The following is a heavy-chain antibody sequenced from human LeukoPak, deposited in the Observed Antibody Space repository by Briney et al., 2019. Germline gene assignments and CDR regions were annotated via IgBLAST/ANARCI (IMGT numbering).Heavy chain of an antibody. CDR1: GGSIGSSNYY. Sequence: SETLSLTCSVSGGSIGSSNYYWGWIRQPPGKGLEWIGSVHYSGDTFYSPSLKSRVTISVDTSKNQFSLKLSSVTAADTAVYYCARGLGAGNPNDAFDIWGQGTMVTVSS. V-gene: IGHV4-39*07. CDR3: ARGLGAGNPNDAFDI. D-gene: IGHD1-26*01. CDR2: VHYSGDT. J-gene: IGHJ3*02.